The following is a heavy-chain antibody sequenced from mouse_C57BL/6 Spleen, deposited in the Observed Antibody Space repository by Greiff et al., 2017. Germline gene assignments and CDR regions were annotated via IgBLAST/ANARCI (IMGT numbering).Heavy chain of an antibody. Sequence: EVQLQESGGGLVKPGGSLKLSCAASGFTFSDYGMHWVRQAPEKGLEWVAYISSGSSTIYYADTVKGRFTISRDNAKNTLFLQMTSLRSEDTAMYYCASSNPWFAYWGQGTLVTVSA. D-gene: IGHD2-5*01. V-gene: IGHV5-17*01. CDR3: ASSNPWFAY. CDR1: GFTFSDYG. CDR2: ISSGSSTI. J-gene: IGHJ3*01.